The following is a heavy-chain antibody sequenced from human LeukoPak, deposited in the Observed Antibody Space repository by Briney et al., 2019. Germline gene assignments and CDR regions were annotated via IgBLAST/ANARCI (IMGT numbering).Heavy chain of an antibody. D-gene: IGHD3-22*01. CDR1: GGSISSGGYY. J-gene: IGHJ4*02. V-gene: IGHV4-31*03. Sequence: PSRTLSLTCTVSGGSISSGGYYWSWIRQHPGKGLEWIGYIYYSGSTYYNPSLKSRVTISVDTSKNQFSLKLSSVTAADTAVYYCARDRDSSGYFFDYWGQGTLVTVSS. CDR3: ARDRDSSGYFFDY. CDR2: IYYSGST.